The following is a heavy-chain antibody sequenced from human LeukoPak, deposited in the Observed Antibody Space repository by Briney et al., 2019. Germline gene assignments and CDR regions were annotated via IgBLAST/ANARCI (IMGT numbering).Heavy chain of an antibody. CDR2: IYSGGST. D-gene: IGHD6-19*01. J-gene: IGHJ4*02. V-gene: IGHV3-66*04. Sequence: GGSLRLSCAASEFSVGSNYMTWVRQAPGKGLEWVSLIYSGGSTYYADSVKGRFTISRDNSKNTLYLQMNSLRAEDTAVYYCAKQKARLAVFDYWGQGTLVTVSS. CDR3: AKQKARLAVFDY. CDR1: EFSVGSNY.